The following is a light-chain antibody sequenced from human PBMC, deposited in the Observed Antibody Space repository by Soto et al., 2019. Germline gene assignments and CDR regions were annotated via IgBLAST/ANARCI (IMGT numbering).Light chain of an antibody. CDR2: EVN. CDR1: SSDVGAYDY. Sequence: QSVLTQPPSASGSPGQSVTIACTGTSSDVGAYDYVSWYQQHPGKAPKLMISEVNKRPSGVPDRFSGSKSGNTASLTVSGLQADDEADYYCSSYAVGNVVLFGGGTQLTVL. V-gene: IGLV2-8*01. CDR3: SSYAVGNVVL. J-gene: IGLJ2*01.